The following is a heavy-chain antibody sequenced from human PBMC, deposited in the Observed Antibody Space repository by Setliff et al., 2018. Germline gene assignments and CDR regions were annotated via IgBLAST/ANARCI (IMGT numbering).Heavy chain of an antibody. D-gene: IGHD3-3*01. J-gene: IGHJ6*03. Sequence: SETLSLTCTVSGASINSGTYYWAWIRQPPGKGLEWIGRIHYSGTTYCNASLKSRVTMSVDTSKNQFSLSLSSVTAADTAVYYCARMSGFQYMDVWGKGTTVTVSS. CDR3: ARMSGFQYMDV. CDR1: GASINSGTYY. CDR2: IHYSGTT. V-gene: IGHV4-39*01.